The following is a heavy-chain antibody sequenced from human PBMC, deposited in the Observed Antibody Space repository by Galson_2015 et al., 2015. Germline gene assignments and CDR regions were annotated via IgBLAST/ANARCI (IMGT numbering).Heavy chain of an antibody. V-gene: IGHV3-23*01. CDR1: GFTFSSYA. CDR2: ISGRGGTT. CDR3: AKVPAAIRIGYYDY. D-gene: IGHD2-2*02. Sequence: SLRLSCAASGFTFSSYAMSWVRQAPGKGLEWVSAISGRGGTTYYADSVKGRFTISRDNSKNTLDLQMNSLRAEDTSVYYCAKVPAAIRIGYYDYWGQGTLVTVSS. J-gene: IGHJ4*02.